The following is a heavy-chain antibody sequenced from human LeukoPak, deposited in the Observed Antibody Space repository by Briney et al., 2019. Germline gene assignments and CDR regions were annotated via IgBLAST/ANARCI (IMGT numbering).Heavy chain of an antibody. Sequence: PSETLSLTRTVSGGSINSYYWNWIRQPPGKGLEWIGYIYYSGSTNYNPSLKSRVTISVDTSKNQFSLKVSSVTAADTAVYFCARSYGGGYYGMDVWGQGTTVTVSS. CDR2: IYYSGST. CDR1: GGSINSYY. D-gene: IGHD4-23*01. J-gene: IGHJ6*02. V-gene: IGHV4-59*01. CDR3: ARSYGGGYYGMDV.